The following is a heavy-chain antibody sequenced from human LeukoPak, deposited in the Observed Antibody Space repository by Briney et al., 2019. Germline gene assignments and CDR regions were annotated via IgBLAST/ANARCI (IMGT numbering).Heavy chain of an antibody. CDR1: GFTFSSYD. D-gene: IGHD3-3*01. V-gene: IGHV3-13*01. J-gene: IGHJ6*03. CDR2: IGTAGDT. Sequence: GGSLRLSCAASGFTFSSYDMHWVRQATGKGLEWVSAIGTAGDTYYPGSVKGRFTISRENAKNSLYLQMNSLRAGDTAVYYCARRNRFLAMDVWGKGTTVTVSS. CDR3: ARRNRFLAMDV.